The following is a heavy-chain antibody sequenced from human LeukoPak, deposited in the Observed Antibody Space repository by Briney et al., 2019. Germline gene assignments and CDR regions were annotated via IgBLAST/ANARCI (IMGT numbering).Heavy chain of an antibody. CDR3: ARGPFAGATWDY. CDR1: AFTFDDYG. V-gene: IGHV3-20*04. J-gene: IGHJ4*02. Sequence: PGGSLRLSCAASAFTFDDYGMSWVRQAPGKGLEWVSGINWNGGSTGYADSVKGRFTISRDNSKNTLYLQMNSLRAEDTAVYYCARGPFAGATWDYWGQGTLVTVSS. CDR2: INWNGGST. D-gene: IGHD1-26*01.